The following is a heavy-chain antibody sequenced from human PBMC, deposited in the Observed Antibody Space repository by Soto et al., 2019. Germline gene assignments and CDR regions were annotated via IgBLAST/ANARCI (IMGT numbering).Heavy chain of an antibody. V-gene: IGHV3-48*02. D-gene: IGHD6-19*01. CDR1: GFRFNIYS. CDR2: MTSDTKTI. CDR3: ARSVEGHFDY. J-gene: IGHJ4*02. Sequence: EVQLVESGGGLVQPGGSLRLSCAASGFRFNIYSMNWVRQAPGKGLEWAAYMTSDTKTIKYAESVKGRFTISRDNDNYLVYLQMNSLRDEDTAVYYCARSVEGHFDYWGQGTVFTVSA.